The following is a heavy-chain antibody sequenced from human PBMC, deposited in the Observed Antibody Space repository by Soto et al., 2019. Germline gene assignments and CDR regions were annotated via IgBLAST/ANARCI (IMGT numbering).Heavy chain of an antibody. J-gene: IGHJ4*02. CDR2: ISGSGGST. Sequence: EVQLLESGGGLVQPGGSLRLSCAASGFTFSSYAMSWVRQAPGKGLEWVSAISGSGGSTYYADSVKGRFTISRDNSKNTLYLQMNSLRAEDTAVYYCAKVFYYYDSSGYYYFDYWGQGTLVTVSS. CDR3: AKVFYYYDSSGYYYFDY. CDR1: GFTFSSYA. V-gene: IGHV3-23*01. D-gene: IGHD3-22*01.